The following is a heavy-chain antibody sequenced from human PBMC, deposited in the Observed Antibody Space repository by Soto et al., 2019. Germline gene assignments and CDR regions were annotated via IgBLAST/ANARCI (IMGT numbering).Heavy chain of an antibody. J-gene: IGHJ5*02. V-gene: IGHV1-46*03. Sequence: SVKVSCKASGYTFTSYFLHWVRQAPGQGLEWMGIINPSGGSTSYAQKFQGRVTMTRDTSTSTVYMELSSLRSEDTAVYYCARVYPSDTRYDYVGNNCYDPWVQGTLVTVSS. CDR2: INPSGGST. CDR1: GYTFTSYF. CDR3: ARVYPSDTRYDYVGNNCYDP. D-gene: IGHD3-16*01.